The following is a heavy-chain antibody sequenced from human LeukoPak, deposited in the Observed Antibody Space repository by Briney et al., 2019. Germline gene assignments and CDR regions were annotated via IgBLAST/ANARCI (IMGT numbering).Heavy chain of an antibody. CDR2: IYSGGST. D-gene: IGHD1-26*01. CDR3: ARAGESGSYYHDAFDV. Sequence: GGSLRLSCAASGFIFSSYGMHWVRQAPGKGLEWVSVIYSGGSTYYADSVKGRFTISRDNSKNTLYLQMNSLRAEDTAVYYCARAGESGSYYHDAFDVWGQGTMVTVSS. J-gene: IGHJ3*01. V-gene: IGHV3-53*01. CDR1: GFIFSSYG.